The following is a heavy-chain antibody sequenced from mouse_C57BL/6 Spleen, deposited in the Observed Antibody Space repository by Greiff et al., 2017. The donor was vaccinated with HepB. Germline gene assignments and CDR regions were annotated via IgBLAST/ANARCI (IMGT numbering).Heavy chain of an antibody. CDR3: ARAYYSNYEGYFDV. CDR1: GFTFSDYY. D-gene: IGHD2-5*01. J-gene: IGHJ1*03. V-gene: IGHV5-12*01. Sequence: EVHLVESGGGLVQPGGSLKLSCAASGFTFSDYYMYWVRQTPEKRLEWVAYISNGGGSTYYPDTVKGRFTISRDNAKNTLYLQMSRLKSEDTAMYYCARAYYSNYEGYFDVWGTGTTVTVSS. CDR2: ISNGGGST.